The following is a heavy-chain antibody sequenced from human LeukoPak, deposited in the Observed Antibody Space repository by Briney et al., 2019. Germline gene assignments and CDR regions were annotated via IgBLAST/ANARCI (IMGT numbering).Heavy chain of an antibody. V-gene: IGHV3-21*01. CDR1: GFTFSSYS. J-gene: IGHJ4*02. Sequence: PGGSLRLSCAASGFTFSSYSMNWVRQAPGKGLEWVSSISSSSSYIYYADSVKGRFTISRDNAKNSLYLQMNSLRAEDTAVYYCARDYYRDPTYYYDSSTGGGVYWGQGTLVTVSS. CDR2: ISSSSSYI. CDR3: ARDYYRDPTYYYDSSTGGGVY. D-gene: IGHD3-22*01.